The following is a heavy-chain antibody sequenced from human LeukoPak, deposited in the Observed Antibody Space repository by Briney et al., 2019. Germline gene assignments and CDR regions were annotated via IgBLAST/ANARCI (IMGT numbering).Heavy chain of an antibody. CDR1: GYSFTSYY. CDR3: ARAVTGTGGLDY. V-gene: IGHV1-2*02. J-gene: IGHJ4*02. Sequence: ASVKVSCKASGYSFTSYYIHWVRQAPGQGLEWMGWINPHSGDTRYAQKFQGRVTMTRDTSINTAYMELSSLRSDDTAVYYCARAVTGTGGLDYWGQGTLVTVSS. CDR2: INPHSGDT. D-gene: IGHD6-19*01.